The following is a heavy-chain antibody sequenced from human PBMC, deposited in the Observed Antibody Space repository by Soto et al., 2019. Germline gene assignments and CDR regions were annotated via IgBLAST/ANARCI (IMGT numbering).Heavy chain of an antibody. V-gene: IGHV1-3*01. J-gene: IGHJ4*02. CDR2: INAGNGNT. CDR1: GYTFTSYA. CDR3: ARDGGYCSSTSCYGEIAAAGYYFDY. D-gene: IGHD2-2*01. Sequence: GASVKVSCKASGYTFTSYAMHWVRQAPGQRLEWMGWINAGNGNTKYSQKFQGRVTITRDTSASTAYMELSSLRSEDTAVYYCARDGGYCSSTSCYGEIAAAGYYFDYWGQGTLVTVSS.